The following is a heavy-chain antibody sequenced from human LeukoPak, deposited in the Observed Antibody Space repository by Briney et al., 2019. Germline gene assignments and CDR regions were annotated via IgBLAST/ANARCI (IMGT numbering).Heavy chain of an antibody. J-gene: IGHJ6*03. CDR3: VREAGDIVTVPGVEDYFHYYMDV. Sequence: PSETLSLTCGVSGASISNYYWSWIRQPAGKGLEWIGRLYTNGSANFHPSLKSRVTLSADTSANQFSLRLRSVTAADTAVYYCVREAGDIVTVPGVEDYFHYYMDVWGKGTTVTVSS. CDR2: LYTNGSA. D-gene: IGHD3-16*02. CDR1: GASISNYY. V-gene: IGHV4-4*07.